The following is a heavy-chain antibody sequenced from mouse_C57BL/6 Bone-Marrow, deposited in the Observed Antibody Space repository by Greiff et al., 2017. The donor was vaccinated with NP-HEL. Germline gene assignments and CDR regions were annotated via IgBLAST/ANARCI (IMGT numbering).Heavy chain of an antibody. CDR3: AKNGKLGPYYFDY. D-gene: IGHD4-1*01. CDR2: IWRGGST. Sequence: QVQLQQSGPGLVQPSQSLSITCTVSGFSLTSYGVHWVRQSPGKGLEWLGVIWRGGSTDYNAAFMSRLSITKDNSKSQVFFKMNSLQADDTAIYYCAKNGKLGPYYFDYWGQGTTLTVSS. J-gene: IGHJ2*01. CDR1: GFSLTSYG. V-gene: IGHV2-5*01.